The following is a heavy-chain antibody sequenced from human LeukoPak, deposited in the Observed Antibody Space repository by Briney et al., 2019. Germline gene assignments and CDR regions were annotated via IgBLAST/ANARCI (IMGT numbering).Heavy chain of an antibody. V-gene: IGHV3-23*01. CDR1: GFTFSSYA. D-gene: IGHD1-26*01. CDR3: ARDGNSFDPPPNWFDT. CDR2: ISGSGGST. J-gene: IGHJ5*02. Sequence: PTGGSLRLSCAASGFTFSSYAMSWVRQAPGKGLEWVSAISGSGGSTYYADSVKGRFTISRDNSKNTLYLQMNSLRAEDTAVYYCARDGNSFDPPPNWFDTWGQGTLSPSPQ.